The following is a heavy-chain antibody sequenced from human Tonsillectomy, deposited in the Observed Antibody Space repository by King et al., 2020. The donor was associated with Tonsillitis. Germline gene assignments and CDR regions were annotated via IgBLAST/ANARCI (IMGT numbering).Heavy chain of an antibody. CDR2: IRSKDYGGTT. V-gene: IGHV3-49*03. J-gene: IGHJ4*02. D-gene: IGHD3-10*01. Sequence: VQLQESGGGLVQPGRSLRLSCTASGFTFDEYAMSWFRQAPGKGLEWVGFIRSKDYGGTTEYAASVKGRFTISRDDSKSIAYLQMNSLKTEDTAVYYCTKGEYGLGTYVWGPGTLVTVTS. CDR3: TKGEYGLGTYV. CDR1: GFTFDEYA.